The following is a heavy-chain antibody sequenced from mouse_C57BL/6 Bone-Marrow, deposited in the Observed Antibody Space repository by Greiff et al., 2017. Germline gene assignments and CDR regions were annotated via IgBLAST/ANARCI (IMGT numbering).Heavy chain of an antibody. CDR2: INPNYGTT. J-gene: IGHJ4*01. CDR1: GYSFTDYY. CDR3: ARPQGLGYAMDY. V-gene: IGHV1-39*01. D-gene: IGHD3-1*01. Sequence: EVQLQQSGPELVKPGASVKISCKASGYSFTDYYMNWVQQSPGKSLEWIGVINPNYGTTSYNQKFKGKATLTVDKSSSTAYMQLNSLTSEDSAVYDYARPQGLGYAMDYWGQGTSVTVSS.